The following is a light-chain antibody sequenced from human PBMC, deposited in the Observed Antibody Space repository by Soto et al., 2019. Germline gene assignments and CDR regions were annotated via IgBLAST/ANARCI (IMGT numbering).Light chain of an antibody. J-gene: IGKJ1*01. Sequence: DIQRTQSPSTLSASVGDRFTITCVASQSLNSLLAWYQQKPGRAPKLLIYDASTLESGVPSRFSGSGSGTEFTLTISSLQTDDFATYYCQQSNSYSSWTFGPGTKVDIK. V-gene: IGKV1-5*01. CDR1: QSLNSL. CDR2: DAS. CDR3: QQSNSYSSWT.